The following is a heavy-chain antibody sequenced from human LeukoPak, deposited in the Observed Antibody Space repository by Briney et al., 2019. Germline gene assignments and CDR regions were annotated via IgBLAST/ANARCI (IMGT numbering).Heavy chain of an antibody. V-gene: IGHV4-59*01. CDR1: GGSISHYH. CDR3: AREDPRTKVPEGMDV. Sequence: SETLSLTCTVSGGSISHYHWSWIRQPPGKGLEWIGYIYYSGTTNYNPSLKSRVTISVDTSKNQFSLKLNSVTAADTAVYYCAREDPRTKVPEGMDVWGQGTTVTVSS. J-gene: IGHJ6*02. CDR2: IYYSGTT. D-gene: IGHD4/OR15-4a*01.